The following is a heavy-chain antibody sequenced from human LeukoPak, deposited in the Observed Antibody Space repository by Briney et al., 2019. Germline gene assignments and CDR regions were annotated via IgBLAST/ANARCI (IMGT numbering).Heavy chain of an antibody. Sequence: SETLSLTCTVSGGSISSSSYYWGWIRQPPGKGLEWIGSIYYSGSTYYNPSLKSRVTISVDTSKHQFSLKLSSVTAADTAVYYCARSCGLRYFDWLLRYDAFDIWGQGTMVTVSS. CDR2: IYYSGST. V-gene: IGHV4-39*01. CDR3: ARSCGLRYFDWLLRYDAFDI. D-gene: IGHD3-9*01. CDR1: GGSISSSSYY. J-gene: IGHJ3*02.